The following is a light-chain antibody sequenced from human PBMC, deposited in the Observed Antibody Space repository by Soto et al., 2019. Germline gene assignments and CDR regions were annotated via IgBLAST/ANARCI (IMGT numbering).Light chain of an antibody. J-gene: IGKJ4*01. Sequence: EIALTQSPGTMSLSSGERATLSCRASQSVRSNYLAWYQQKPGQAPRLLIYGESSRATGIPDRFGGSGSGTDFTLTISRLEPEDFAVYYCQQYASSPLTFGGVTKVEIK. CDR2: GES. CDR1: QSVRSNY. CDR3: QQYASSPLT. V-gene: IGKV3-20*01.